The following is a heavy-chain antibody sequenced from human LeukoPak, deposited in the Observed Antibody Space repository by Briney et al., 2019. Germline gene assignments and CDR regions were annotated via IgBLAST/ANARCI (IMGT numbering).Heavy chain of an antibody. Sequence: PSETLSLTRIVSGGCMSGDYCSWFRQPPRKGLEWIGYIYYRGTTHYNPPFKSRVTISVDTPKNLFSLKLTSVTAADTVVYYCARRQWKPSHDFNAFDVWGQGREVTVCS. CDR2: IYYRGTT. CDR1: GGCMSGDY. J-gene: IGHJ3*01. V-gene: IGHV4-59*08. CDR3: ARRQWKPSHDFNAFDV. D-gene: IGHD6-19*01.